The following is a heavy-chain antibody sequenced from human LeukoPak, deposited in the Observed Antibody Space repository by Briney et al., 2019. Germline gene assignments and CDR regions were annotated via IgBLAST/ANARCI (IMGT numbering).Heavy chain of an antibody. Sequence: ASVKVSCKASGYTFTSYYMRWVRQAPGQGLEWMGIINPSGGSTSYAQKFQGRVTMTRDTSTSTVYMELSSMRSEDTAVYYCARIDSYGWYFDYWGQGTLVTVSS. V-gene: IGHV1-46*03. CDR1: GYTFTSYY. D-gene: IGHD5-18*01. CDR3: ARIDSYGWYFDY. CDR2: INPSGGST. J-gene: IGHJ4*02.